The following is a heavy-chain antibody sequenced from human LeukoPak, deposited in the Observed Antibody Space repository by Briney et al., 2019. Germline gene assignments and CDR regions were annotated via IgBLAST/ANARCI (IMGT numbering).Heavy chain of an antibody. V-gene: IGHV1-8*01. Sequence: ASGKVSCKASGYTLTSYDINWMRQATGQGLEWMGWMNPNSGNTGYAQKFQGRVTMTRNTSISTAYMELSSLRSEDTAVYYCARAGIWSGSLDYYYMDVWGKGTTVTVSS. CDR2: MNPNSGNT. CDR3: ARAGIWSGSLDYYYMDV. D-gene: IGHD3-3*01. CDR1: GYTLTSYD. J-gene: IGHJ6*03.